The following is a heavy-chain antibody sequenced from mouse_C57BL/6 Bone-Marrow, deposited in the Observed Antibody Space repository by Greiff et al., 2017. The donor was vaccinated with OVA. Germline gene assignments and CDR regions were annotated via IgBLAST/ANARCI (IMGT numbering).Heavy chain of an antibody. D-gene: IGHD2-1*01. Sequence: EVKVEESGGGLVKPGGSLKLSCAASGFTFSSYTMSWVRQTPEKRLEWVATISGGGDYIYYADTVKGRFTISRDNARNTLYLQMSSLKSEDTAMYYCTRLLDAMDYWGQGTSVTVSS. CDR3: TRLLDAMDY. J-gene: IGHJ4*01. CDR1: GFTFSSYT. CDR2: ISGGGDYI. V-gene: IGHV5-9-1*02.